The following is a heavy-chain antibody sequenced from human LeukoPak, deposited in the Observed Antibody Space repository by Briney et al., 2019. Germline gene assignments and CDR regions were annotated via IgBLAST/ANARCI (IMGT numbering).Heavy chain of an antibody. Sequence: VASVKVSCKASGYTFTSYYMHWVRQAPGQGLEWMGWINPNSGGTNYAQKFQGRVTMTRDTSISTAYMELSSLRSEDTAVYYCAREAGGSGSYYRLDAFDIWGQGTMVTVSS. V-gene: IGHV1-2*02. D-gene: IGHD3-10*01. CDR1: GYTFTSYY. J-gene: IGHJ3*02. CDR2: INPNSGGT. CDR3: AREAGGSGSYYRLDAFDI.